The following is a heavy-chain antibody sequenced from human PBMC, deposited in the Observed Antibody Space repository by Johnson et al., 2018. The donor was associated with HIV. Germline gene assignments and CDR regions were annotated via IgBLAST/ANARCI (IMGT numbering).Heavy chain of an antibody. J-gene: IGHJ3*02. V-gene: IGHV3-30*04. D-gene: IGHD4-11*01. CDR3: VKETRDSRSAFDI. Sequence: VQLVESGGGVVQPGRSLRLSCAASGFTFSRYAMHWVRQAPGKGLERVAVISYDGREKYYVGCMQVRFTISRDSAKNSLYMQMNSLRAEDTALYYCVKETRDSRSAFDIWGQGTLVIVS. CDR2: ISYDGREK. CDR1: GFTFSRYA.